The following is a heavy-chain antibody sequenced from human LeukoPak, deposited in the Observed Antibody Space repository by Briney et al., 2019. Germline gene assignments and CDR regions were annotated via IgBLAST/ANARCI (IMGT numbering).Heavy chain of an antibody. CDR2: INQDGSEE. CDR3: VRHGGVSGYDLLDY. D-gene: IGHD5-12*01. V-gene: IGHV3-7*01. Sequence: GGSLRLSCAASGFTFSNYWMTWVRQAPGKGLEWVAHINQDGSEEHYMDSVKARFTISRDNAKNSLSLQMNSLRAEVTAVYYCVRHGGVSGYDLLDYWGQGTLVTVSS. J-gene: IGHJ4*02. CDR1: GFTFSNYW.